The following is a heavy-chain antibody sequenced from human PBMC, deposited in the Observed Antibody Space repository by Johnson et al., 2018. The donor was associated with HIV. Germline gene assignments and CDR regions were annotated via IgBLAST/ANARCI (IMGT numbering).Heavy chain of an antibody. D-gene: IGHD5-18*01. CDR1: GFTFSSYG. V-gene: IGHV3-33*03. CDR2: IWYAGSYQ. CDR3: AKPLGGRDTAMVAIGFDI. Sequence: QMQLVESGGGVVQPGRSLRLSCAASGFTFSSYGMHWVRQAPGKGLEWVAVIWYAGSYQYYADSVKGRFPISRDKNMLYLQMNSLRAEDTAVYYCAKPLGGRDTAMVAIGFDIWGQGTMLTVSS. J-gene: IGHJ3*02.